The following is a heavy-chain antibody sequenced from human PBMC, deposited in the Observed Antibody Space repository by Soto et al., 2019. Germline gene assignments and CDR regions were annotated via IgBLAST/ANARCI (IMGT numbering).Heavy chain of an antibody. D-gene: IGHD3-10*01. CDR1: GATFNSYA. CDR3: ARDGPDYYSSGSYSRVGYYFGMDV. Sequence: QVQLVQSGAEVKKPGSSVKVSCKASGATFNSYAISWVRQAPGQGLEWMGAIIPVFGTVDYAQKFQGRVTITAYEATGTTYMEVSSLRADETAVYYCARDGPDYYSSGSYSRVGYYFGMDVWGRGTPVTVSS. J-gene: IGHJ6*02. CDR2: IIPVFGTV. V-gene: IGHV1-69*01.